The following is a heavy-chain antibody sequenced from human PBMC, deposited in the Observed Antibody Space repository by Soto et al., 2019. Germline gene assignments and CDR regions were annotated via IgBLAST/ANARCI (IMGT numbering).Heavy chain of an antibody. CDR2: MSANNGNT. V-gene: IGHV1-8*02. CDR3: ARTLYGDNVDY. Sequence: ASVKVSCKASGYTFTSYGISWVRQAPGQGLEWMGWMSANNGNTDYAQKFQGRVTMTRNTSTSTAYMELSSLRSEDTAVYYCARTLYGDNVDYWGQGTLVTVSS. CDR1: GYTFTSYG. D-gene: IGHD4-17*01. J-gene: IGHJ4*02.